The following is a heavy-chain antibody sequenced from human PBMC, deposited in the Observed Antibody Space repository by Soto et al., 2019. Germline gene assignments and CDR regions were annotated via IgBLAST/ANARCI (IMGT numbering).Heavy chain of an antibody. CDR2: IKQDGSEK. V-gene: IGHV3-7*01. CDR1: GFTFSNYW. D-gene: IGHD6-19*01. CDR3: ARDHINGWKFDY. Sequence: EVQLVESGGGLVQPGGSLRLSCAASGFTFSNYWMSWVRQAPGKGLEGVANIKQDGSEKYNVDSVKGRFTTSRDNTKTSFYLQMNSLRAEDTAVYYCARDHINGWKFDYWGRGTLVTVSS. J-gene: IGHJ4*02.